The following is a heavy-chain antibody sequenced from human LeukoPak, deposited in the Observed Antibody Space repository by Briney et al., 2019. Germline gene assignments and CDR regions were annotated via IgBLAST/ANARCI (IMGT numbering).Heavy chain of an antibody. Sequence: SVKVSCKASGGTFSSYAISWVRQAPGQGLEWMGRIIPIFGIANYAQKFQGRVTITADKSTSTAYMELSSLRSEDTAVYYCARGSYYYDSSGPEAPWGQGTLVTVSS. CDR2: IIPIFGIA. D-gene: IGHD3-22*01. J-gene: IGHJ5*02. CDR3: ARGSYYYDSSGPEAP. CDR1: GGTFSSYA. V-gene: IGHV1-69*04.